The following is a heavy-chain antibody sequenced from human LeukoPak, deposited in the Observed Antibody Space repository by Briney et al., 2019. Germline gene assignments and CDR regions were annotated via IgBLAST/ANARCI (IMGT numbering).Heavy chain of an antibody. Sequence: GGSLRLSCAASGFTFTEYGMSWVRQAPGKGLEWVSGINWNGGSTSYADSVKGRFTISRDNAKNSLYLQMNSLRAEDTAVYYCARTSGNDAFDIWGQGTMVTVSS. CDR3: ARTSGNDAFDI. V-gene: IGHV3-20*04. CDR1: GFTFTEYG. D-gene: IGHD4-23*01. J-gene: IGHJ3*02. CDR2: INWNGGST.